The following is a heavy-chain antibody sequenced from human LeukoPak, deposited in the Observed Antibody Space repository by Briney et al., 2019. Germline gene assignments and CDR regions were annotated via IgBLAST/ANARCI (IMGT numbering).Heavy chain of an antibody. CDR3: ARGQSGYCSGGSCYSPRHYYYMDV. Sequence: GGSLRLSCAASGFTFSSYAMHWVRQAPGKGLEWVAVISYDGSNKYYADSVKGRFTISRDNAKNSLYLQMNSLRAEDTAVYYCARGQSGYCSGGSCYSPRHYYYMDVWGKGTTVTVSS. CDR2: ISYDGSNK. J-gene: IGHJ6*03. D-gene: IGHD2-15*01. CDR1: GFTFSSYA. V-gene: IGHV3-30*04.